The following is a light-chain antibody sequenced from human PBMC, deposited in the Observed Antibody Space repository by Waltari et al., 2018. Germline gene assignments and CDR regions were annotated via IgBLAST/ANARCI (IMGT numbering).Light chain of an antibody. CDR2: EVN. CDR3: SSYAGNSWV. J-gene: IGLJ3*02. Sequence: QSALTQPPSASGSPGQSVTISCTGTSSDVGGYNYVSWYQQHPGKAPKLMIYEVNKRLAGVPDRFSGSKSGNTASLTVSGLQAEDEADYYCSSYAGNSWVFGGGTKLTVL. V-gene: IGLV2-8*01. CDR1: SSDVGGYNY.